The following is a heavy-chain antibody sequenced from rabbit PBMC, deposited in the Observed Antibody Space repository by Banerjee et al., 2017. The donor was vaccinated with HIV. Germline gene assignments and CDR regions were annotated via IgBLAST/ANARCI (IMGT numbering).Heavy chain of an antibody. CDR3: ARECYWSSGWSNFNL. Sequence: QSLEESGGDLVKPGASLTLTCTASGIDVSVPYYMCWVRQAPGKGLEWIACIHAGSSNSTYYASWAKGRFTISKTSSTTVTLQMTSLTAADTATYFCARECYWSSGWSNFNLWGPGTLVTVS. J-gene: IGHJ4*01. CDR1: GIDVSVPYY. CDR2: IHAGSSNST. V-gene: IGHV1S40*01. D-gene: IGHD4-1*01.